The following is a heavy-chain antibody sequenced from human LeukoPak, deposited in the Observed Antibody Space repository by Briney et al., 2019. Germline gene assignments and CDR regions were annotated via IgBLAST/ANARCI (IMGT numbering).Heavy chain of an antibody. J-gene: IGHJ6*03. CDR2: INPSGGST. CDR1: GYTFIGQY. D-gene: IGHD3-10*01. Sequence: ASVNVSCKASGYTFIGQYIHWVRQARGQGLEWMGIINPSGGSTSYAQKFQGRVTMTRDMSTSTVYMELSSLRSEDTAVYYCARGGFTMVRGVIIKDYYYYMDVWGKGTTVTVSS. CDR3: ARGGFTMVRGVIIKDYYYYMDV. V-gene: IGHV1-46*01.